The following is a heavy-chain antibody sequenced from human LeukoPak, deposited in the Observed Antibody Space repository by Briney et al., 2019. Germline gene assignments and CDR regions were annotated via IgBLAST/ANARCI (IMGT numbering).Heavy chain of an antibody. J-gene: IGHJ6*02. D-gene: IGHD3-10*01. Sequence: PGGSLRLSCAASGFTFSSYGMHWVRQAPGRGLEWVAVIWYDGSNKYYADSVKGRFTISRDNSKNTLYLQMNSLRAEDTAVYYCARAAMVRGVNYYGMEVWGQGTTVTVSS. CDR1: GFTFSSYG. V-gene: IGHV3-33*01. CDR2: IWYDGSNK. CDR3: ARAAMVRGVNYYGMEV.